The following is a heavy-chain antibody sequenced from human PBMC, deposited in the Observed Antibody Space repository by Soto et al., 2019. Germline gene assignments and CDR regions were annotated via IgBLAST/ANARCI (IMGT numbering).Heavy chain of an antibody. CDR1: GFTFSDYY. V-gene: IGHV3-11*01. CDR2: ISSSGSTI. D-gene: IGHD3-9*01. J-gene: IGHJ6*02. Sequence: PGGSLRLSCAASGFTFSDYYMSWIRQAPGKGLEWVSYISSSGSTIYYADSVKGRFTISRDNAKNSLYLQMNSLRAEDTAVYYCARVLCGYYYYHYLLAVCGQGSSVPVSS. CDR3: ARVLCGYYYYHYLLAV.